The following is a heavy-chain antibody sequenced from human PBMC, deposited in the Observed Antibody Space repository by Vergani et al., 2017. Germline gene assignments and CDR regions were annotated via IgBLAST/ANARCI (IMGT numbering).Heavy chain of an antibody. J-gene: IGHJ4*02. D-gene: IGHD2-2*01. CDR2: IYYSGST. Sequence: QLQLQESGPGLVKPSETLSLTCTVSGGSISSSSNYWGWIRQPPGKGLEWIGSIYYSGSTYYNPSLKSRVTISVDTSKNQCSLKLSSVTAADTAVYYWARADLGGGSSTSCFDYWGQGTLVTVSS. V-gene: IGHV4-39*07. CDR3: ARADLGGGSSTSCFDY. CDR1: GGSISSSSNY.